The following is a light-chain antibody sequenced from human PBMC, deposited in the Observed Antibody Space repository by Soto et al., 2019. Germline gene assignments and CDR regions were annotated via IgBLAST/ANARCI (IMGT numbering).Light chain of an antibody. Sequence: QSVLTQPASVSGSPGQSITISCTGTSSDVGGYNYVSWYQQHPGKAPKFIIYDVSNRPSGLSNRFSGSKSGNTASLTISGLQAEDEADYYCNSYTSSSTLVVFGGGTQLTVL. CDR2: DVS. CDR3: NSYTSSSTLVV. CDR1: SSDVGGYNY. J-gene: IGLJ2*01. V-gene: IGLV2-14*01.